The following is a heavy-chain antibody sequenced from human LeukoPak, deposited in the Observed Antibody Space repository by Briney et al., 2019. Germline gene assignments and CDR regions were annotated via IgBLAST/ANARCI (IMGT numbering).Heavy chain of an antibody. V-gene: IGHV3-7*03. CDR3: AREGVHCSGRSCLKAY. J-gene: IGHJ4*02. CDR1: GFTFSTYW. D-gene: IGHD2-15*01. Sequence: PGGSLRLSCAASGFTFSTYWMSWVRQAPGKGLEWVANIKKDGSEQYYMDSVKGRFTISRDNAENSLYLQMNSLRAEDTAVYYCAREGVHCSGRSCLKAYWGQGTQVTVSS. CDR2: IKKDGSEQ.